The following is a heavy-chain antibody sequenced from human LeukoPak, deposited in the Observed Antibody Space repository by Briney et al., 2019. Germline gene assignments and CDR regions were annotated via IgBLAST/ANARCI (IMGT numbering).Heavy chain of an antibody. CDR2: ISGSGGST. J-gene: IGHJ6*03. CDR3: ARVQYMDV. Sequence: PGGSLRLSCAASGFTFDDYAMHWVRQAPGKGLEWVSGISGSGGSTYYADSVKGRFTISRDNAKNSLYLQMNSLRAEDTAVYYCARVQYMDVWGKGTTVTVSS. CDR1: GFTFDDYA. V-gene: IGHV3-20*04.